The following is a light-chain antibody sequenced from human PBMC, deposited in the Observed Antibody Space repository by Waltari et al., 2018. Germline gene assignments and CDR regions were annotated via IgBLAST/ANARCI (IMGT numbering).Light chain of an antibody. CDR1: SRDVGMYNY. CDR3: SSYAGGNKFV. V-gene: IGLV2-8*01. Sequence: QSALTQPPSASGSPGQSVTIPCTGTSRDVGMYNYVPWYQQYPGKAPKVMIYEVNKRPSGVPDRFSGSKFGNTASLTVAGLQAEDEAYYYCSSYAGGNKFVFGTGTKVTVL. J-gene: IGLJ1*01. CDR2: EVN.